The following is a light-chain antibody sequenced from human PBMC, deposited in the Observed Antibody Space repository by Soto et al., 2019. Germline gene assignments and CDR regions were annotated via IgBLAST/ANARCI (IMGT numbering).Light chain of an antibody. CDR1: HFVASSY. Sequence: EIGLTPCTGTLSLSPGERASLSGRPSHFVASSYVAWYQQKPGQAPRLLIYGASSRATGIPDRFSGSGSGTDFTLTIGRLEPEDFEVYYCQQYGSSPGTFGPGTKVDIK. J-gene: IGKJ1*01. V-gene: IGKV3-20*01. CDR3: QQYGSSPGT. CDR2: GAS.